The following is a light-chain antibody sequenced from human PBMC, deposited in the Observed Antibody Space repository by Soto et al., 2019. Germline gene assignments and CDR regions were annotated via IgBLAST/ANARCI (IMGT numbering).Light chain of an antibody. J-gene: IGKJ1*01. CDR2: GAS. V-gene: IGKV3-20*01. Sequence: EIVLTQFPDTLSLSPGERATLSCRASQSLSSNSLAWYQQKRGQAPRLLIHGASSRATGIPDRFSGSGSGTDFTLTISRLEPEDFAVYYCQQYHNWPAFGQGTKVEIK. CDR3: QQYHNWPA. CDR1: QSLSSNS.